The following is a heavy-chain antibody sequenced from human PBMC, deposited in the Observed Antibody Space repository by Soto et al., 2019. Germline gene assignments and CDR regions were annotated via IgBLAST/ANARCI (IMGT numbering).Heavy chain of an antibody. Sequence: QVQLVESGGGVVQPERSLRLSCTASGFSFSTYAMQWVRQAPGKGLEWVAVVSSEGGIQFYADSVKGRFTISRDNSKNSLYLQMTSLTTEDAAIYYCARENYYGGRVIRSLDLWGRGTLVSVSS. CDR2: VSSEGGIQ. CDR3: ARENYYGGRVIRSLDL. CDR1: GFSFSTYA. J-gene: IGHJ2*01. D-gene: IGHD3-22*01. V-gene: IGHV3-30-3*01.